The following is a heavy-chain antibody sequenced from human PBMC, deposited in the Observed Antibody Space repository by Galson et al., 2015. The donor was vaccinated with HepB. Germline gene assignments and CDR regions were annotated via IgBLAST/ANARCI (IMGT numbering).Heavy chain of an antibody. Sequence: SLRLSCAASGFTFSSYNMHWIRQAPGKGLEWVAIVWYDAIYKYYADSVKGRFTISRDNSKNTLYLQMNSLKASDTAIYYCARITGGEYFPYWGQGALVTV. V-gene: IGHV3-33*01. CDR3: ARITGGEYFPY. J-gene: IGHJ1*01. CDR2: VWYDAIYK. D-gene: IGHD3-10*01. CDR1: GFTFSSYN.